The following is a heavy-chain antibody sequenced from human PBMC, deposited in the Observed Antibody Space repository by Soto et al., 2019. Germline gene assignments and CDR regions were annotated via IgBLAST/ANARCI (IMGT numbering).Heavy chain of an antibody. CDR2: IIPIFGTA. CDR1: GGTFSSYA. D-gene: IGHD6-13*01. J-gene: IGHJ6*02. CDR3: ASRIAAAKNYYYYYGMDV. Sequence: QVQLVQSGAEVKKPGSSVKVSCKASGGTFSSYAISWVRQAPGQGLEWMGGIIPIFGTANYAQKFQGRVTITADESTTTAYMELSRLSSEDTAVYYWASRIAAAKNYYYYYGMDVWGQGTTVTVSS. V-gene: IGHV1-69*01.